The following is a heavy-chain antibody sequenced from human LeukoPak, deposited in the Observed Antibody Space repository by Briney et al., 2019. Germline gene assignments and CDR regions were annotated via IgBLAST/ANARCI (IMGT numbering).Heavy chain of an antibody. CDR1: GFIFTDYG. CDR3: AKEGTASKPSDLDY. J-gene: IGHJ4*02. D-gene: IGHD1/OR15-1a*01. V-gene: IGHV3-30*02. Sequence: GGSLRLSWAVSGFIFTDYGMHWVRQAPGKGLEWVAFIRYDGSTKYYVDSVKGRFTISRDNSKNMLFLQMNSLRGEDTAVYYCAKEGTASKPSDLDYWGQGTLVTVSS. CDR2: IRYDGSTK.